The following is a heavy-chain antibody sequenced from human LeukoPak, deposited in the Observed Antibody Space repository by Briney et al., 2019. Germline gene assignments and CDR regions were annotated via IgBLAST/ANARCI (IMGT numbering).Heavy chain of an antibody. CDR2: ISWNSGSI. D-gene: IGHD3-22*01. CDR3: AKASRAAYDSSGYYFDY. Sequence: PGGSLRLSCAASGFTFDDYAMHWVRQAPGKGLEWVSGISWNSGSIGYADSVKGRFTISRDNAKNSLYLQMNSLRAEDTALYYCAKASRAAYDSSGYYFDYWGQGTLVTVSS. CDR1: GFTFDDYA. V-gene: IGHV3-9*01. J-gene: IGHJ4*02.